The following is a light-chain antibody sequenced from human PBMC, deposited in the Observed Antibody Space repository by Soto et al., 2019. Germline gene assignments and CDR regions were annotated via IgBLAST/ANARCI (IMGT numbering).Light chain of an antibody. CDR2: DAS. V-gene: IGKV1-5*01. J-gene: IGKJ1*01. CDR1: QSITNW. CDR3: QQYYSYPPWT. Sequence: DIQMTQSPSTLSASVVERVTITCRASQSITNWLAWYQQKPGKAPKLLMYDASSFHSGVPSRFSGSGSGTDFTLTIRCLQSEDFATYYCQQYYSYPPWTFGQGTKVDIK.